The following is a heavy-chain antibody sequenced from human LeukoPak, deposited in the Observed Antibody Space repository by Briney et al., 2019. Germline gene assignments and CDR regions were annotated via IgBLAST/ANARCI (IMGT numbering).Heavy chain of an antibody. Sequence: GGSLRLSCAVSGFTFRTYSMNWVRQAPGKGLEWVSSISRSGSYIYYADSVKGRFTISRDNAKNSLYLQMNSLRAEDTAVYYCARDQRDYEYWSGLVDIWGQGTMVTVSS. CDR3: ARDQRDYEYWSGLVDI. J-gene: IGHJ3*02. CDR2: ISRSGSYI. V-gene: IGHV3-21*01. D-gene: IGHD3-3*01. CDR1: GFTFRTYS.